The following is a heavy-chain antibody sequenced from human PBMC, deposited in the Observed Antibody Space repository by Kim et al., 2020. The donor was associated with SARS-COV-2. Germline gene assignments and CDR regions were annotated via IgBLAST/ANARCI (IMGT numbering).Heavy chain of an antibody. CDR3: ARVLTSGWSYFDY. D-gene: IGHD6-19*01. V-gene: IGHV3-11*05. J-gene: IGHJ4*02. Sequence: ANYGKGLFTSSQDNSRASLYLQMNSLGAEDTAVYYCARVLTSGWSYFDYWGQGTLVTVSS.